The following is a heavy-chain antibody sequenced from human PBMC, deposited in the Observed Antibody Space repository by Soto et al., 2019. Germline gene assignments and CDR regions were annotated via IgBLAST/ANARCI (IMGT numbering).Heavy chain of an antibody. J-gene: IGHJ4*02. V-gene: IGHV3-33*08. CDR2: ISSDGTTK. D-gene: IGHD2-15*01. CDR1: GIDLENYG. Sequence: PGGSLRLSCVASGIDLENYGIHWVRQAPGEGLEWVAVISSDGTTKSYIDSVRGRFTISRDNSRSTVFLQMTSLTPDDTGVYYCTTSNLGVDFWGPGTLVTVSS. CDR3: TTSNLGVDF.